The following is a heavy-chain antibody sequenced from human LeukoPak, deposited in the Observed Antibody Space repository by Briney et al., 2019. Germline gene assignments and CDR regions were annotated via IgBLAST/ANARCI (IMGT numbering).Heavy chain of an antibody. CDR2: ISYDGSNK. CDR3: AKTREYSSSFDY. Sequence: GGSLRLSCAASGFTFSSYGMHWVRQAPGKGLEWVAVISYDGSNKYYADSVKGRFTISRDNSKSTLYLQMNSLRAEDTAVYYCAKTREYSSSFDYWGQGTLVTVSS. J-gene: IGHJ4*02. V-gene: IGHV3-30*18. D-gene: IGHD6-6*01. CDR1: GFTFSSYG.